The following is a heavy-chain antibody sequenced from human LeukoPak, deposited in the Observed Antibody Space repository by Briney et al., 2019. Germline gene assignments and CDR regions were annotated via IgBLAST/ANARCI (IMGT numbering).Heavy chain of an antibody. CDR2: IRSKANSYAT. J-gene: IGHJ6*03. CDR3: TTSTVNYYYCMDV. V-gene: IGHV3-73*01. D-gene: IGHD4-17*01. CDR1: GFTFSGSA. Sequence: GGSLRLSCAASGFTFSGSAMHWVRQASGKGLEWVGRIRSKANSYATAYAASVKGRFTISRGDSKNTAYLQMNSLKTEDTAVYYCTTSTVNYYYCMDVWGKGTTVTVSS.